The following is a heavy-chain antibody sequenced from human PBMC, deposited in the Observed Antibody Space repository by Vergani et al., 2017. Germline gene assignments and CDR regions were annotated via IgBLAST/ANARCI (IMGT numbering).Heavy chain of an antibody. Sequence: QVTLRDSGPALVKPTQTLTLTCTFSGFSLSTSGMCVSWIRQPPGKALEWLARIDWDDDKYYSTSLKTRLTISKDTSKNQVVLTMTNMDPVDTATYYCARILYYYDSSGAFDYWGQGTLVTVSS. CDR2: IDWDDDK. V-gene: IGHV2-70*15. D-gene: IGHD3-22*01. J-gene: IGHJ4*02. CDR1: GFSLSTSGMC. CDR3: ARILYYYDSSGAFDY.